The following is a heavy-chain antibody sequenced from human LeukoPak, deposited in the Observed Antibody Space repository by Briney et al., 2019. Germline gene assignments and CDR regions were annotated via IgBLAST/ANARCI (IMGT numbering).Heavy chain of an antibody. CDR3: ATPGGPTVVTPFDY. J-gene: IGHJ4*02. CDR2: IRYDGSNK. D-gene: IGHD4-23*01. V-gene: IGHV3-30*02. Sequence: GGSLRLSCAASGFTFSSYGMHWVRQAPGKGLEWVAFIRYDGSNKYYADSVKGRFTISRDNSKNTLYLQMNSLRAEDTAVYYCATPGGPTVVTPFDYWGQGTLVTVS. CDR1: GFTFSSYG.